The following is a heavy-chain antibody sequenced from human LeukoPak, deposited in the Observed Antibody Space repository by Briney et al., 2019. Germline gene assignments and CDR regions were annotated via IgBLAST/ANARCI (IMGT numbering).Heavy chain of an antibody. CDR3: ARAKRVGSINAFDI. CDR1: GFTFDDYG. D-gene: IGHD1-26*01. CDR2: INWNGGST. V-gene: IGHV3-20*04. J-gene: IGHJ3*02. Sequence: GGSLRLSCAASGFTFDDYGMSWVRQAPGKGLEWVSGINWNGGSTGYADSVKGRFTISRDNAKNSLYLQMNSLRAEGTALYYCARAKRVGSINAFDIWGQGTMVTVSS.